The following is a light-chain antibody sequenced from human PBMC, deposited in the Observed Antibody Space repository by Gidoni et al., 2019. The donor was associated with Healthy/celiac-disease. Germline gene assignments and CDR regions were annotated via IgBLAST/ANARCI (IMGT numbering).Light chain of an antibody. Sequence: EIVLTQSPATLSLSPGERATRACRASQSVSSYLAWYQQTPGQAPMLLIYDASNRATGIPARFSGSGSGTDFTLTISSLEPEEFAVYYCQQRSNWLTFGGGTKVEIK. CDR2: DAS. CDR1: QSVSSY. V-gene: IGKV3-11*01. CDR3: QQRSNWLT. J-gene: IGKJ4*01.